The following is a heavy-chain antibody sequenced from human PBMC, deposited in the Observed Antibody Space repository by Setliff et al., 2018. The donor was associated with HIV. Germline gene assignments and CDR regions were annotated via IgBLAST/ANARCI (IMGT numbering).Heavy chain of an antibody. J-gene: IGHJ4*02. D-gene: IGHD6-19*01. Sequence: GGSLRLSCAASGFTFNDYYMSWVRQAPGKGLEWVSELSGSGDSTYYADSVKGRFTISRDNSKNTLYLQMNSLRAEDTAIYYCATRAVAGLPYYFDYWGPGTLVTVSS. CDR1: GFTFNDYY. CDR3: ATRAVAGLPYYFDY. CDR2: LSGSGDST. V-gene: IGHV3-23*01.